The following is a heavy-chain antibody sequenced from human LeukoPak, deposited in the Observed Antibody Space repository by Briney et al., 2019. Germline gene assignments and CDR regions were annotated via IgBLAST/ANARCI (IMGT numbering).Heavy chain of an antibody. D-gene: IGHD6-6*01. V-gene: IGHV3-30-3*01. J-gene: IGHJ4*02. CDR1: GFTFSIYA. Sequence: PGGSLRLSCAASGFTFSIYAMHWVRQAPGKGLEWVAFISSDGSNKYYADSVKGRFTISRDNSKNTLYLQMNSLRDEDTAVYYCDPHDGSSHFWGQGTLVTVSS. CDR3: DPHDGSSHF. CDR2: ISSDGSNK.